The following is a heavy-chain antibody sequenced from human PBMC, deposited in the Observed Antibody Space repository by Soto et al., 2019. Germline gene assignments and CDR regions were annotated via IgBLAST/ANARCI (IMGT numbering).Heavy chain of an antibody. CDR3: AREGVGQWLAHYYYYYGMDV. CDR1: GFTFSSYG. J-gene: IGHJ6*02. CDR2: IWYDGSNK. Sequence: GGSLRLSCAASGFTFSSYGMHWVRQAPGKGLEWVAVIWYDGSNKYYADSVKGRFTISRDNSKNTLYLQMNSLRAEDTAVYYCAREGVGQWLAHYYYYYGMDVWGQGTTVTVSS. D-gene: IGHD6-19*01. V-gene: IGHV3-33*01.